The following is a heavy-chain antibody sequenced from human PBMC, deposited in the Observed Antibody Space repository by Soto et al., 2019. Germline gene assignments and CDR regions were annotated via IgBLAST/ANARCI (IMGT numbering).Heavy chain of an antibody. Sequence: VQLLESGGGLVQPGGSLRLSCAASGFTFTNFAMSWVRQAPGKGLEWVSSLSPGGGSTYYADSVKGRFTISRDNSTRSVFLKMDSLRAEDTATYYCVRDACTDGVCYNHYWGQGSLLTVSS. V-gene: IGHV3-23*01. CDR1: GFTFTNFA. CDR2: LSPGGGST. D-gene: IGHD2-8*01. J-gene: IGHJ4*02. CDR3: VRDACTDGVCYNHY.